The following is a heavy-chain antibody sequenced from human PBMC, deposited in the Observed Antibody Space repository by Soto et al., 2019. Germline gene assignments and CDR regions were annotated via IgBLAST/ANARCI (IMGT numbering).Heavy chain of an antibody. CDR1: GSTFTSYD. CDR2: MNPNSGNT. Sequence: QVQLVQSGAEVKKPGASVKVSCKASGSTFTSYDINWVRQATGQGLEWMGWMNPNSGNTGYAQKFQGRVTMTRNTSISTAYMELSSLRSEDTAVYYCARVGYDYIWGRPDAFDIWGQGTMVTVSS. V-gene: IGHV1-8*01. D-gene: IGHD3-16*01. J-gene: IGHJ3*02. CDR3: ARVGYDYIWGRPDAFDI.